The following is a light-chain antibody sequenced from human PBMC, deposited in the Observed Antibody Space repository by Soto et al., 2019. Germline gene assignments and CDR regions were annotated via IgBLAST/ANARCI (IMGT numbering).Light chain of an antibody. V-gene: IGKV1-5*03. CDR1: QSISSW. Sequence: DIPMTQSPSTLSASVGDRVTITCRASQSISSWLAWYQQKPGKAPKLLIHKASSLESGVPSRFSGSGSGTEFTLTISSLQPDDFATYYCQQYNRGFTFGPGTKVDIK. J-gene: IGKJ3*01. CDR2: KAS. CDR3: QQYNRGFT.